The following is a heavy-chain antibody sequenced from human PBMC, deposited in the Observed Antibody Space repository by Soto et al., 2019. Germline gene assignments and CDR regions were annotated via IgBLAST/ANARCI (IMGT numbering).Heavy chain of an antibody. V-gene: IGHV3-48*01. J-gene: IGHJ4*02. CDR1: GFTFSSYS. CDR2: ISSSSSTI. D-gene: IGHD2-8*01. CDR3: AKLRDFVVLPAGILDY. Sequence: PGGSLRLSCAASGFTFSSYSMNWVRQAPGKGLEWVSYISSSSSTIYYTDSVKGRFTISRDDFRNSLYLQMNSLRTEDTAIYYCAKLRDFVVLPAGILDYWGPGTLVTVSS.